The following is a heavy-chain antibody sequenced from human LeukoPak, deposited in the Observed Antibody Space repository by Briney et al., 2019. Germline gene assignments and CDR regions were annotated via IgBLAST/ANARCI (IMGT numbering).Heavy chain of an antibody. J-gene: IGHJ4*02. CDR1: GGTFSSYA. D-gene: IGHD3-3*01. CDR3: ERGDGVVSY. Sequence: AASVKLSCKASGGTFSSYAISWVRQAPGQGLEWMGRIIPIFGTANYAQKFQGRVTITTDESTSTAYMELSSLRSEDTAVYYCERGDGVVSYWGQGTLVTVSS. V-gene: IGHV1-69*05. CDR2: IIPIFGTA.